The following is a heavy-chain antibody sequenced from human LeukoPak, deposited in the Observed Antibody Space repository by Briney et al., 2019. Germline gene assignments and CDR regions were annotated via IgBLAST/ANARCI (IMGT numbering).Heavy chain of an antibody. J-gene: IGHJ4*02. CDR3: ANTYYYDSSGSPRFDY. CDR2: IYYSGST. V-gene: IGHV4-31*11. CDR1: GGSFSGYY. D-gene: IGHD3-22*01. Sequence: SETLSLTCAVYGGSFSGYYWSWIRQHPGKGLEWIGYIYYSGSTYYNPSLKSRVTISVDTSKNQFSLKLSSVTAADTAVYYCANTYYYDSSGSPRFDYWGQGTLVTVSS.